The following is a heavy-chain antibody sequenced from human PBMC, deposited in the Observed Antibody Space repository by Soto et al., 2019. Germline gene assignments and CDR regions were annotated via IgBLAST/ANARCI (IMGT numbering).Heavy chain of an antibody. V-gene: IGHV3-48*03. Sequence: GGSLRLSCTASGFSFSTYEMNWVRQAPGKGLEWVSYISGSGSPMYYAASVKGRFTISRDNAKNSLYLQMNSLRADDTAVYYCAREFSGYGNSGMGVWGQGTTVT. CDR2: ISGSGSPM. J-gene: IGHJ6*02. CDR1: GFSFSTYE. CDR3: AREFSGYGNSGMGV. D-gene: IGHD6-13*01.